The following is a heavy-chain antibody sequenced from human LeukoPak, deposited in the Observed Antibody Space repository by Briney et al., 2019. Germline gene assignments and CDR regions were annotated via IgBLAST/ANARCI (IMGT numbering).Heavy chain of an antibody. D-gene: IGHD5-12*01. CDR2: IYYSGST. J-gene: IGHJ5*02. CDR1: GGSISSSSYY. CDR3: AREDALSDIVATTATNWFDP. V-gene: IGHV4-39*07. Sequence: PSETLSLTCTVSGGSISSSSYYWGWIRQPPGKGLEWIGSIYYSGSTYYNPSLKSRVTISVDTSKNQFSLKLSSVTAADTAVYYCAREDALSDIVATTATNWFDPWGQGTLVTVSS.